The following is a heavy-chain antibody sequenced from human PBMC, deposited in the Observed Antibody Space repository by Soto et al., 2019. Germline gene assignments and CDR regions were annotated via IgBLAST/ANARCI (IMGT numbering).Heavy chain of an antibody. J-gene: IGHJ6*02. D-gene: IGHD2-2*01. V-gene: IGHV3-23*01. Sequence: PGGSLRLSCAASGFTFSSYAMSWVRQAPGKGLEWVSAISGSGGSTYYADSVKGRFTISGDNSKNTLYLQMNSLRAEDTAVYYCAKTYCSSTSCLGVYYYYGMDVWGQGTTVTVSS. CDR1: GFTFSSYA. CDR3: AKTYCSSTSCLGVYYYYGMDV. CDR2: ISGSGGST.